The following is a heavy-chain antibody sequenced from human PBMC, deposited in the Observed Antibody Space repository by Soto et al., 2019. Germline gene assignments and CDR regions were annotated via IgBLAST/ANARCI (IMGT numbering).Heavy chain of an antibody. CDR1: GYTFTNYW. CDR3: AASIYYYGMDV. CDR2: IYPGDSDT. V-gene: IGHV5-51*01. J-gene: IGHJ6*02. Sequence: GESLKISCKGFGYTFTNYWIGWVRQMPGKGPEWMGIIYPGDSDTKYNPSFQGQVTISADKSITTTYLQWSSLKASDTAIYYCAASIYYYGMDVWGQGTTVTVSS.